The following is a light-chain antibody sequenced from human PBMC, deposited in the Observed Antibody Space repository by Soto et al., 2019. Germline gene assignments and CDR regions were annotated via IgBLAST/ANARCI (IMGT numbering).Light chain of an antibody. CDR3: QQRSNWPRT. J-gene: IGKJ1*01. V-gene: IGKV3-11*01. Sequence: EIVMTQSPATLSVSPGERATLSCRASQSVSSNLAWYQQKPGQAPRLLIYDVSNRATGIPARFSGSGSGTDFTLTISSLEPEDFAFYYCQQRSNWPRTFGQGTKVDIK. CDR2: DVS. CDR1: QSVSSN.